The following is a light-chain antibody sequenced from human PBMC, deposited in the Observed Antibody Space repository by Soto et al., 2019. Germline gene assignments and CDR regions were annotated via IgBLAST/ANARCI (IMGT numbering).Light chain of an antibody. Sequence: DIQMTQSPSSLSASVGDRVSIPCRASQSISSYLNWYQQKPGKAPKLLIYTASSLQSGVPSMFSGSGSGTDFTLTISSLQPEDFATYYCQQSYSSRPFGQGTKVEI. CDR3: QQSYSSRP. CDR1: QSISSY. V-gene: IGKV1-39*01. CDR2: TAS. J-gene: IGKJ1*01.